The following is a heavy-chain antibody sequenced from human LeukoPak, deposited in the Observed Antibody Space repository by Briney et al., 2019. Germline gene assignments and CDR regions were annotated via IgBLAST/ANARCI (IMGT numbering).Heavy chain of an antibody. CDR2: INGDGSET. J-gene: IGHJ4*02. CDR1: GFTFSSHW. CDR3: AKSLITMIVVAYYFDY. Sequence: PGGSLRLSCSASGFTFSSHWMHWVRQAPGKGLVWVARINGDGSETNYAGSVRGRFTISRDNAKSTLYLQMNSLRAEDTAVYYCAKSLITMIVVAYYFDYWGQGTLVTVSS. D-gene: IGHD3-22*01. V-gene: IGHV3-74*01.